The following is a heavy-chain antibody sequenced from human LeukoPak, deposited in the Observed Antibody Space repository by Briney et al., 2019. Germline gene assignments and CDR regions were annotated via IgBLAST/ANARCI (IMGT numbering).Heavy chain of an antibody. J-gene: IGHJ5*02. D-gene: IGHD2-2*01. CDR1: GGSFSDYF. Sequence: PAETLSLTCAVYGGSFSDYFWSWIRQPPGKGLEWIGEINHSGSTNYNPSLKSRVTISVDTSKNQFSLKLTSVTAADTAVYYCARDGIVVVPAAIAANWFDPWGQGTLVTVSS. CDR2: INHSGST. V-gene: IGHV4-34*01. CDR3: ARDGIVVVPAAIAANWFDP.